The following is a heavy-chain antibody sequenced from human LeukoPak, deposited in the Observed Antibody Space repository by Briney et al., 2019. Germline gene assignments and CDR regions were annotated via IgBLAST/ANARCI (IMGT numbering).Heavy chain of an antibody. Sequence: ASVKVSCKAFGYTFTDYYMHWVRQAPGQGLEWMGWINPNSGGTNYAQKFQGRVTMTRDTSISTAYMELSRLRSDVTAVYYCARDDRYSSAWYDEDYHFDYWGQGTLVTVSS. D-gene: IGHD6-19*01. V-gene: IGHV1-2*02. CDR2: INPNSGGT. CDR3: ARDDRYSSAWYDEDYHFDY. J-gene: IGHJ4*02. CDR1: GYTFTDYY.